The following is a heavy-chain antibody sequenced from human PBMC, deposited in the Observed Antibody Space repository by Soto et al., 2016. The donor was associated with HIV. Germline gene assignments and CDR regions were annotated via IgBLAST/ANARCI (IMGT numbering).Heavy chain of an antibody. CDR3: ARDIGYTALDY. J-gene: IGHJ4*02. CDR1: GYRFFDYD. CDR2: VDPEVDET. V-gene: IGHV1-69-2*01. Sequence: EVQLIQSGAEVKKPGATVKISCKVSGYRFFDYDIHWVQQAPGKGLDWMGLVDPEVDETIYAEKFQGRVTMTRDTSISTAYMELSRLRSDDTAVYYCARDIGYTALDYWGQGTLVTVSS. D-gene: IGHD5-18*01.